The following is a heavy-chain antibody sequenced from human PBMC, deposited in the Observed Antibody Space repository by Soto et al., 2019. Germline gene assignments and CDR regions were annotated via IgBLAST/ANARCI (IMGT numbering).Heavy chain of an antibody. CDR2: IYYSGST. Sequence: PSETLSLTCTVSGGSISSYYWSWIRQPPGKGLEWIGYIYYSGSTNYNPSLKSRVTISVDTSKNQFSLKLSSVTAADTAVYYCARVVDTAMVYFDYWGQGTLVTVSS. V-gene: IGHV4-59*01. D-gene: IGHD5-18*01. CDR1: GGSISSYY. CDR3: ARVVDTAMVYFDY. J-gene: IGHJ4*02.